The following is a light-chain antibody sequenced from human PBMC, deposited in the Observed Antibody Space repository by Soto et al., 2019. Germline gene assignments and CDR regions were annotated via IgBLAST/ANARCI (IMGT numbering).Light chain of an antibody. CDR1: QSISSW. Sequence: DIQMTQSPSTLSASVGDRVTITCRASQSISSWLAWYQQKPGKAPKLLIYKASTLQSGVPSRFSGSGSGTEFTLTISSLQPDDFATYYCQQYSMYSTFGQGTKVDIK. J-gene: IGKJ1*01. CDR2: KAS. V-gene: IGKV1-5*03. CDR3: QQYSMYST.